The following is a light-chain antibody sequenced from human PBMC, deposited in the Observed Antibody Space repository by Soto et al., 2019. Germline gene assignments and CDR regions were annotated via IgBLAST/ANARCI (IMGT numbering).Light chain of an antibody. J-gene: IGLJ2*01. Sequence: QSVLTQPPSASETPGQRVTISCSGSHSNIGSNTVNWYQQVTGTAPKLLMSNDNQRASGVPARFSGSKSGSSASLAISGLQSGDEAYYYCSSWDDDLSVMLFGGGTKLTVL. CDR3: SSWDDDLSVML. CDR1: HSNIGSNT. CDR2: NDN. V-gene: IGLV1-44*01.